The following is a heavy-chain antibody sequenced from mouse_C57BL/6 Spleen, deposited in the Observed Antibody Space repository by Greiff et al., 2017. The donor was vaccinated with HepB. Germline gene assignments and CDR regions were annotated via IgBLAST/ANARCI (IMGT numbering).Heavy chain of an antibody. J-gene: IGHJ2*01. D-gene: IGHD1-1*01. V-gene: IGHV1-80*01. CDR3: ARGGTTVVSPFDY. CDR2: IYPGDGDT. Sequence: SGAELVKPGASVKISCKASGYAFSSYWMNWVKQRPGKGLEWIGQIYPGDGDTNYNGKFKGKATLTADKSSSTAYMQLSSLTSEDSAVYFCARGGTTVVSPFDYWGQGTTLTVSS. CDR1: GYAFSSYW.